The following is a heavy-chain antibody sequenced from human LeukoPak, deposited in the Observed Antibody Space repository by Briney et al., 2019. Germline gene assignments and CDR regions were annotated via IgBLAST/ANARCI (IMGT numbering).Heavy chain of an antibody. CDR3: ARVWIYDSSGYPNWFDP. D-gene: IGHD3-22*01. CDR1: GGSINNYY. CDR2: IYHSGST. Sequence: PSETLSLTCSVSGGSINNYYWNWIRQPPGKGLEWIGYIYHSGSTYYNPSLKSRVTISVDRSKNQFSLKLSSVTAADTAVYYCARVWIYDSSGYPNWFDPWGQGTLVTVSS. V-gene: IGHV4-59*12. J-gene: IGHJ5*02.